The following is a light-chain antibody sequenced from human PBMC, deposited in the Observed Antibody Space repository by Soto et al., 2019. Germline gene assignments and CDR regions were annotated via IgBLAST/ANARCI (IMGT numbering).Light chain of an antibody. CDR2: EVT. CDR3: LSYTSANTRV. CDR1: SSDIGIYKY. J-gene: IGLJ3*02. V-gene: IGLV2-14*01. Sequence: QSALTQPASVSGSPGQSIAISCTGSSSDIGIYKYVSWYQQHPGKVPKLIIYEVTNRPSGVSNRFSGSKSGNTASLTISGLRAEDEADYYCLSYTSANTRVFGGGTKLTVL.